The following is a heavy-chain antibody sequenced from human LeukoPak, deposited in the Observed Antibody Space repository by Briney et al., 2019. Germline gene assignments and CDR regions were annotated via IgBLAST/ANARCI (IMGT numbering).Heavy chain of an antibody. CDR3: ARGKYSSGWSLYYYYYYGMDV. CDR1: GGTFSSYA. D-gene: IGHD6-19*01. CDR2: IIPIFGTA. V-gene: IGHV1-69*13. J-gene: IGHJ6*02. Sequence: ASVKVSCKASGGTFSSYAISWVRQAPGQGLEWMGGIIPIFGTANYAQKFLGRVTITADESTSTAYMELSSLRSEDTAVYYCARGKYSSGWSLYYYYYYGMDVWGQGTTVTVSS.